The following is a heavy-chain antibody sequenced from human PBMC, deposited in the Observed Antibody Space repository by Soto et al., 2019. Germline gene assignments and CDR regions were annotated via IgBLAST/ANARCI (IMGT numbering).Heavy chain of an antibody. J-gene: IGHJ1*01. CDR3: ATHNWNLDP. V-gene: IGHV4-39*01. Sequence: QLQLQESGPGLVKPSETLSLTCTVSGGSIRSTTYYWGWIRQPPGKGLEWIGSIYYIGSTYYNSSLMGRVTISLDMSKNQSSLKLSSVTAADTAVYYCATHNWNLDPWGQGTLVTVSS. D-gene: IGHD1-7*01. CDR2: IYYIGST. CDR1: GGSIRSTTYY.